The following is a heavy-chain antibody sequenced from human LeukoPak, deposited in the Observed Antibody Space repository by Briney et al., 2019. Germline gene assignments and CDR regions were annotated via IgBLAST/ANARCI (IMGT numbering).Heavy chain of an antibody. V-gene: IGHV3-74*01. Sequence: GRSLRLSCAASGFTFSSYWIHWVRQAPGKGLVWVSRINGDGGTSTYADSVRGRFTISRDNARNTVYLQMNSLRAEDTAVYYCARSSYQPYFDYWGRGTLVTVSS. CDR1: GFTFSSYW. CDR3: ARSSYQPYFDY. CDR2: INGDGGTS. J-gene: IGHJ4*02. D-gene: IGHD1-26*01.